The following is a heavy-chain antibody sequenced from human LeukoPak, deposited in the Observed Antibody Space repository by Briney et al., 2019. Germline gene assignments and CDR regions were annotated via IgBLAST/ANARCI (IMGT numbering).Heavy chain of an antibody. Sequence: PGRSLRLSCAASGFTFSTYAIHWVRQAPGKGLEWVAVISYDGSNKYYADSVKGRFTISRDNSKNTLYLQMNSLRAEDTAVYYCANTGGNGNPFDYWGQGTLVTVSS. V-gene: IGHV3-30-3*01. CDR3: ANTGGNGNPFDY. D-gene: IGHD4-23*01. CDR2: ISYDGSNK. CDR1: GFTFSTYA. J-gene: IGHJ4*02.